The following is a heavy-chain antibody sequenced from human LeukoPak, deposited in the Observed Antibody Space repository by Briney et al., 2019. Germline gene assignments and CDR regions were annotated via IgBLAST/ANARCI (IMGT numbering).Heavy chain of an antibody. J-gene: IGHJ4*02. D-gene: IGHD3-10*01. CDR3: VGGSGY. Sequence: GGSLRLSCAASGFTVSSNYMSWVRQAPGKGLEWVANVKQDGGEKFYLDSVKGRFTISRDNTKKSLYLQMNSLRVEDTAVYYCVGGSGYWGQGALVIVSS. V-gene: IGHV3-7*01. CDR2: VKQDGGEK. CDR1: GFTVSSNY.